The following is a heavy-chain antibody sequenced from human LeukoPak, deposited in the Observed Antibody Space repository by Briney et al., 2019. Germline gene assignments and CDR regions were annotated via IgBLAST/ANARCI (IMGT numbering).Heavy chain of an antibody. CDR2: IQYDGSNK. Sequence: GGSLRLSCAASGFSFRACGMHWVRQAPGKGLEWVTFIQYDGSNKYYANSVKGRFTISRDDSKNTLFLQMNSLTAADTAIYYCAKGAGVGFDYWGQGTLVTVSS. CDR3: AKGAGVGFDY. CDR1: GFSFRACG. D-gene: IGHD3-3*01. V-gene: IGHV3-30*02. J-gene: IGHJ4*02.